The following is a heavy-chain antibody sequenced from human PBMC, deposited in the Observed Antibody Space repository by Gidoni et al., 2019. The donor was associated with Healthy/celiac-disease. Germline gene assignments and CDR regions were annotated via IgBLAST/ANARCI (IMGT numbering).Heavy chain of an antibody. CDR1: GGSFSTYY. D-gene: IGHD1-26*01. V-gene: IGHV4-34*01. CDR2: INHSGST. J-gene: IGHJ4*02. CDR3: ARSGGSGSDSDY. Sequence: QVQLQQWGAGLLKPSETLSLTCAVYGGSFSTYYWSWIRQPPGKGLEWIGEINHSGSTNYNPPLKSRVTISVDTSKNQFSLKLSSVTAADTAVYYCARSGGSGSDSDYWGQGTLVTVSS.